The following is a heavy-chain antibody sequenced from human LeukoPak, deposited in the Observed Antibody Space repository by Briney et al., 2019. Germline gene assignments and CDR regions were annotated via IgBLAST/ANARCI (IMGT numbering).Heavy chain of an antibody. CDR1: GGSVNKYY. Sequence: PSVTLSLTCTVSGGSVNKYYWSWIPQPPGKGLEWIGYLYSSGITNYNVSLKSRVTISVDTSKNQFSLRLTSMTAADSAVYYCARRLKPKDTLSYFDRWGQGTLVTVSS. CDR3: ARRLKPKDTLSYFDR. D-gene: IGHD5-18*01. CDR2: LYSSGIT. V-gene: IGHV4-4*08. J-gene: IGHJ4*02.